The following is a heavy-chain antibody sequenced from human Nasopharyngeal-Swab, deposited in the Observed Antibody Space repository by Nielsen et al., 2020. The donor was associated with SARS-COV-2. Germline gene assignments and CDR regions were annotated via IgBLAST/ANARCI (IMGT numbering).Heavy chain of an antibody. V-gene: IGHV4-31*03. CDR1: GGSISSGSYY. D-gene: IGHD3-3*01. CDR2: IYYSGST. J-gene: IGHJ4*02. Sequence: SETLSLTCTVSGGSISSGSYYWSWIRQNPGKGLEWIGYIYYSGSTYYNPSLKSRVTISVDTSKNQFSLKLSSVTAADTAVYYCARAGTIFGVVIIHFDYWGQGTLVTVSS. CDR3: ARAGTIFGVVIIHFDY.